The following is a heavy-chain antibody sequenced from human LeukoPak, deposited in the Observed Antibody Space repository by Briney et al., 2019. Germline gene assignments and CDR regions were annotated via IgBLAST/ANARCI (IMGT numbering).Heavy chain of an antibody. Sequence: GGSLRLSCAASGFTFSDYSMNWVRQAPGEGLEWVSSISSRSLYIHYADSVKGRFTISRDNVKNSLYLQMNSLRAEDTAVYYCARDSRHHRFLYWDWFDPRGQGTLVTVSS. CDR1: GFTFSDYS. D-gene: IGHD1-26*01. J-gene: IGHJ5*02. V-gene: IGHV3-21*01. CDR3: ARDSRHHRFLYWDWFDP. CDR2: ISSRSLYI.